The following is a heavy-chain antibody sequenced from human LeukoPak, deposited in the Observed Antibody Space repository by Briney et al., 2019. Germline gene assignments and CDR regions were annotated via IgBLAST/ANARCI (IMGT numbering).Heavy chain of an antibody. J-gene: IGHJ4*02. V-gene: IGHV4-61*02. D-gene: IGHD6-13*01. CDR3: ARGGFPEYSTSWSY. CDR1: GGSISGDNYY. CDR2: ISTSGGT. Sequence: SQTLSLTCTVSGGSISGDNYYWSWTRQPAGEGLEWIGRISTSGGTSYNPSLKSRVTISLDTSKNQFSLKVSSVTAADTAVYYCARGGFPEYSTSWSYWGQGTLVTVSS.